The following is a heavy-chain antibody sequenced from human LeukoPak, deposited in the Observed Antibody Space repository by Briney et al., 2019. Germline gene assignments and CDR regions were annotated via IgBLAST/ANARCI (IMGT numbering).Heavy chain of an antibody. V-gene: IGHV3-66*02. CDR1: GFTVSSNY. Sequence: PGGSLRLSCAASGFTVSSNYMSWVRQAPGQGLEWVSVIYSGGSTYYADSVKGRFTISRDNSKNTLYLQMNSLRAEDTAVYYCARDLGGYCSSTSCPWWGQGTLVTVSS. J-gene: IGHJ4*02. D-gene: IGHD2-2*01. CDR3: ARDLGGYCSSTSCPW. CDR2: IYSGGST.